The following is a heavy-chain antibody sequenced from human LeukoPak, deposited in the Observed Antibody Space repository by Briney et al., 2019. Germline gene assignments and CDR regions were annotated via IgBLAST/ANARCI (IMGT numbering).Heavy chain of an antibody. J-gene: IGHJ4*02. CDR3: AKHYGSGTYYNYLDY. CDR1: GFTFTSYA. CDR2: ISSNGGGT. Sequence: GGSLRLSCAASGFTFTSYAMSWVRRAPGKGLEWVSAISSNGGGTFYADSVKGQFTISRDNSQNTLYLQMNSLRAEDTAIYYCAKHYGSGTYYNYLDYWGQGTLVTVSS. D-gene: IGHD3-10*01. V-gene: IGHV3-23*01.